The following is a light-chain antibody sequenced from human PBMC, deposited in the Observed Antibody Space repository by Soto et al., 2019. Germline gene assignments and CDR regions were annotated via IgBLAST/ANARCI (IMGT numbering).Light chain of an antibody. V-gene: IGKV3-15*01. J-gene: IGKJ1*01. CDR1: QSVSSN. Sequence: EIVMTQSPATLSVSPGERATLSCRASQSVSSNLSWYQQTPGQAPRLLMYGASTRAAGFPARFSGSGSGTEFTLPISSLQSEDFALYYCQQYNNWPPATFGQVTKVEIK. CDR2: GAS. CDR3: QQYNNWPPAT.